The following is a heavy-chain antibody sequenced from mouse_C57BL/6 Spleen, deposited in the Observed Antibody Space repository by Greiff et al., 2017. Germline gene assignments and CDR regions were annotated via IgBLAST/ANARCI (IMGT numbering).Heavy chain of an antibody. Sequence: EVQLQQSGPELVKPGASVKIPCKASGYTFTDYNMDWVKQSHGKSLEWIGEINPNNGGTIYNQKFKGKATLTVDKSSSTAYMELRSLTSEDTAVYYCARSGNYEAWFAYWGQGTLVTVSA. J-gene: IGHJ3*01. V-gene: IGHV1-18*01. CDR1: GYTFTDYN. D-gene: IGHD2-1*01. CDR3: ARSGNYEAWFAY. CDR2: INPNNGGT.